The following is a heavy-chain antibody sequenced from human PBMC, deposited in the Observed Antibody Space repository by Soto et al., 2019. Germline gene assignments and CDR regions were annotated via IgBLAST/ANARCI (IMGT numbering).Heavy chain of an antibody. J-gene: IGHJ4*02. V-gene: IGHV1-46*01. D-gene: IGHD3-22*01. CDR1: GYTFTSYY. Sequence: QVQLVQSGAEVKKPGASVKISCKASGYTFTSYYIHWVRQAPGQGLEWMGIINPSGGSTSYAQKLQGRVTLTRDTSTSTVYMELSSLRSEDTAVYYCAREVVGSGYYYGKNFDYWGQGTLVTVSS. CDR2: INPSGGST. CDR3: AREVVGSGYYYGKNFDY.